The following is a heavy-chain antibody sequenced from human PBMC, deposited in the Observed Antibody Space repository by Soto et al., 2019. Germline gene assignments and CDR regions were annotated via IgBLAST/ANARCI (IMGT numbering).Heavy chain of an antibody. CDR2: IYHSGST. D-gene: IGHD6-19*01. J-gene: IGHJ4*02. CDR1: GGSISSGGYS. CDR3: ARAGGLGAVAAHY. Sequence: QLQLQESGSGLVKPSQTLSLTGAVSGGSISSGGYSWSWIRQPPGKGLEWIGYIYHSGSTYYNPSLKSRVTISVDRSKNQFSLKLSSVTAADTAVYYSARAGGLGAVAAHYSGQGTLVTVSS. V-gene: IGHV4-30-2*01.